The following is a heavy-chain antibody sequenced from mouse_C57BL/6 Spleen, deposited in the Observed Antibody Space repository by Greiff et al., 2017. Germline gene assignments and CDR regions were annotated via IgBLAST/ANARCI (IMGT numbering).Heavy chain of an antibody. CDR2: IYPGNSDT. CDR3: TRGQLRLYYFDY. J-gene: IGHJ2*01. CDR1: GYTFTSYW. D-gene: IGHD3-2*02. Sequence: EVQLQQSGTVLARPGASVKMSCKTSGYTFTSYWMHWVKQRPGQGLEWIGAIYPGNSDTSYNQKFKGKAKLTAVTSASTAYMELSSLTNEDSAVYYCTRGQLRLYYFDYWGQGTTLTVSS. V-gene: IGHV1-5*01.